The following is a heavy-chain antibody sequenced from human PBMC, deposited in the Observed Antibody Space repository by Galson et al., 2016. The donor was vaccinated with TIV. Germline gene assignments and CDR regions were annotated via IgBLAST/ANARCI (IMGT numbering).Heavy chain of an antibody. CDR3: AKRRNYGGDALES. Sequence: SLRLSCAASGFTFNNYAMHWVRQAPGEGLEWVSGISGSGGITYIAESVKGRFAISRDNSRDTLYLQLNGLRAEDTAVYYCAKRRNYGGDALESWGQGTMVTVSS. J-gene: IGHJ3*02. CDR1: GFTFNNYA. CDR2: ISGSGGIT. V-gene: IGHV3-23*01. D-gene: IGHD4-23*01.